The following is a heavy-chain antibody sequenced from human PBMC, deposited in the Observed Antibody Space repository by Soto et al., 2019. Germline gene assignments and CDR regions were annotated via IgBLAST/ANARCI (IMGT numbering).Heavy chain of an antibody. Sequence: EVQLVESGGGLVQPGGSLRLSCAASGFTFTSHWMHWVRQAPGKGLVWVSGINSDGSNTRYADSVKGRFTISRDNAKNTLYLQMDSLRVEDTAVYYCARVRDSGWDALDIWGQGTMLTVSS. CDR1: GFTFTSHW. D-gene: IGHD6-19*01. J-gene: IGHJ3*02. CDR3: ARVRDSGWDALDI. V-gene: IGHV3-74*01. CDR2: INSDGSNT.